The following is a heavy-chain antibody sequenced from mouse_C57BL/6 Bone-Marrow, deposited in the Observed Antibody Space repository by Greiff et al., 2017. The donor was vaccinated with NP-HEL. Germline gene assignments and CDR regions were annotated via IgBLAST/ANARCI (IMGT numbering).Heavy chain of an antibody. J-gene: IGHJ2*01. D-gene: IGHD1-1*01. CDR2: IWGDGST. CDR3: AKMGITTVVATGRYFDY. Sequence: VKLMESGPGLVAPSQRLSITCTVSGFSLTSYGVSWVRQPPGKGLEWLGVIWGDGSTNYHSALISRLSISKDNSKSQVFLKLNSLQTDDTATYYCAKMGITTVVATGRYFDYWGQGTTLTVSS. CDR1: GFSLTSYG. V-gene: IGHV2-3*01.